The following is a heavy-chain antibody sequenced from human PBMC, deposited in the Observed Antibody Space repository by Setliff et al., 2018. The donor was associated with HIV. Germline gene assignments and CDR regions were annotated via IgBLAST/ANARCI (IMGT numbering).Heavy chain of an antibody. CDR1: GYSINSSHF. J-gene: IGHJ5*02. CDR3: ARVKSIKTTLVRLWPRFDL. D-gene: IGHD3-10*01. V-gene: IGHV4-38-2*02. Sequence: SETLSLTCTVSGYSINSSHFWGWIRQPPGKGLEWVGSIYHSGNTHYNPSLKSRVTMSVDTSKNQFSLKVRSLAAADTGLYYCARVKSIKTTLVRLWPRFDLWGQGTQVTVSS. CDR2: IYHSGNT.